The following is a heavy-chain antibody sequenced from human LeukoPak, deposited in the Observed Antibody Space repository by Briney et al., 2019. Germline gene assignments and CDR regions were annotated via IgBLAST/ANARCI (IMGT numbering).Heavy chain of an antibody. V-gene: IGHV4-30-2*01. CDR1: GGSISSGGYY. J-gene: IGHJ5*02. CDR2: FYHSGIS. D-gene: IGHD3-10*01. CDR3: ARRVPVTMVRGVLAGFDP. Sequence: PSETLSLTCTVSGGSISSGGYYWNWIRQPPGKGLEWIGYFYHSGISYYNPSLKSRVTISVDTSKNQFSLKLSSVTAADTAVCYCARRVPVTMVRGVLAGFDPWGQGTLVTVSS.